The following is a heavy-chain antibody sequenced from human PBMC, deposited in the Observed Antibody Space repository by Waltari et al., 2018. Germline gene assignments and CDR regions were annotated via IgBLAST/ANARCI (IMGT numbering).Heavy chain of an antibody. CDR1: GFPSSTYT. V-gene: IGHV3-23*04. CDR3: AKDEGARLAPTFGMDA. CDR2: MTASGLM. D-gene: IGHD6-6*01. Sequence: EMQLVESGGALVQTGGSLRLSCAAPGFPSSTYTIHWVRQAPGQGWGWVAVMTASGLMDYGDSVKGRFIISRDNSKNTLYLEMFRLRVEDTARYYCAKDEGARLAPTFGMDAWGQGTTVIVS. J-gene: IGHJ6*02.